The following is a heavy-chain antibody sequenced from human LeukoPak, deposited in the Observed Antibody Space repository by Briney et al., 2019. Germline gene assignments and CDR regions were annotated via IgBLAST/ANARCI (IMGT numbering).Heavy chain of an antibody. V-gene: IGHV4-31*03. CDR1: GGSISSGGNY. J-gene: IGHJ4*02. CDR3: ASTGPYCSSTSCFDY. Sequence: SETLSLTCTVSGGSISSGGNYWSWIRQHPGEGLEWIWYIYYSGSTYYNPSLKSRVTITVDTSKNQFSLKLSSVTAADTAVYYCASTGPYCSSTSCFDYWGQGTLVTVSS. CDR2: IYYSGST. D-gene: IGHD2-2*01.